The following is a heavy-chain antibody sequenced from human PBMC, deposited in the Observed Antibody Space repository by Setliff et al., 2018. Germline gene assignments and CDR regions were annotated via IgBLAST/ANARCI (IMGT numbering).Heavy chain of an antibody. CDR3: AQTRGFVDGYLDP. CDR2: INGNSGVT. J-gene: IGHJ5*02. V-gene: IGHV1-2*02. CDR1: ADTFTGYY. Sequence: ASVKVSCKASADTFTGYYVHWVRQAPGQGLEWMGWINGNSGVTKYAQKFQGRVTMTSDTSISIVYMDLTRLTSDDTAVYYCAQTRGFVDGYLDPWGQGTLVTVSS. D-gene: IGHD2-21*02.